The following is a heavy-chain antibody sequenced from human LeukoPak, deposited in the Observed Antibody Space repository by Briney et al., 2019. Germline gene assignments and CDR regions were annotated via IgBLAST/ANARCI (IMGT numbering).Heavy chain of an antibody. CDR2: INHSGST. Sequence: PSETLSLTCAVYGGSFSGYYWSWIRQPPGKGLEWIGEINHSGSTNYNPSLKSRVTISVDTSKNQFSLKLSSVTAADTAVYYCARNRRSDADAFDIWGQGTMVTVSS. CDR1: GGSFSGYY. CDR3: ARNRRSDADAFDI. J-gene: IGHJ3*02. V-gene: IGHV4-34*01.